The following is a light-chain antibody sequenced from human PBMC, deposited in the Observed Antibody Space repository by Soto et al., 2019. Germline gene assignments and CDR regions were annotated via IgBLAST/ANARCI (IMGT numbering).Light chain of an antibody. J-gene: IGKJ2*01. CDR1: QRIASY. V-gene: IGKV1-39*01. CDR3: QQTYSPPPT. Sequence: DIQMTQSPSSLSASVGDRVTITCRASQRIASYLNWYQQKPGKAPQLLIYAESSLGSGVPSRFSGDGSGTDFTLTISSLQPEDFAIYYCQQTYSPPPTFCQGTKLELK. CDR2: AES.